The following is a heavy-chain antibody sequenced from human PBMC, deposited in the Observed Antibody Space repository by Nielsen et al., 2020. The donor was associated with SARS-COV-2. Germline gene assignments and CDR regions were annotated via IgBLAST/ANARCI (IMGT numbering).Heavy chain of an antibody. Sequence: ASVKVSCKASGYTFTNYGISWVRQAPGQGLEWMGWISGYNGDTNYAQKFQGRVTMTTDTSTSTAYMELRSLRSDDTAMYYCARETLDHTSSFVDFWGQGTLVTVSS. D-gene: IGHD2-2*01. CDR1: GYTFTNYG. CDR2: ISGYNGDT. J-gene: IGHJ4*02. V-gene: IGHV1-18*04. CDR3: ARETLDHTSSFVDF.